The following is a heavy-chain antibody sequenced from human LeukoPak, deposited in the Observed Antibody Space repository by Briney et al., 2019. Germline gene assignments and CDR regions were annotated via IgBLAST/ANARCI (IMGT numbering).Heavy chain of an antibody. Sequence: PSETLSLTCSVSGVPISSRSYYWGWIRQPPGKGLEWIGYIYYSGSTNYSPPLKCRVTISVDTSKNQFSLKLSSVTAADTAVYYCARTYDILTGFPVSGAFDIWGQGTMVTVSS. CDR1: GVPISSRSYY. J-gene: IGHJ3*02. CDR2: IYYSGST. CDR3: ARTYDILTGFPVSGAFDI. D-gene: IGHD3-9*01. V-gene: IGHV4-61*05.